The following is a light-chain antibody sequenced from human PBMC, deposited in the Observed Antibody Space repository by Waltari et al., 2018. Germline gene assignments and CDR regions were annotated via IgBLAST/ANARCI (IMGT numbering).Light chain of an antibody. V-gene: IGLV3-10*01. Sequence: SYELTQPPSVSVSPGHTARITCSGEALPNKYAYWYRQKSGQAPVLVIYEDTKRPSGIPERFSASNSGAVPTLTITGAQVEDEADYYCYSTDYTGNYWVFGGGTKLTVL. CDR1: ALPNKY. CDR3: YSTDYTGNYWV. CDR2: EDT. J-gene: IGLJ3*02.